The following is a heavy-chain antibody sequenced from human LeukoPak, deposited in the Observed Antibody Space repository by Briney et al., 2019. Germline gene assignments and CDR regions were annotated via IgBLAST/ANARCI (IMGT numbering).Heavy chain of an antibody. D-gene: IGHD1-26*01. CDR3: ESGAGWESGY. V-gene: IGHV3-30*04. Sequence: GGSLRLSCAASGFTFSSYAMHWVRQAPGKGLEWVAVISYDGSNKYYADSVKGRFTISRDNAKNSLFLQMNSLRAEGTAIYYCESGAGWESGYWGQGTLVTVSS. CDR2: ISYDGSNK. CDR1: GFTFSSYA. J-gene: IGHJ4*02.